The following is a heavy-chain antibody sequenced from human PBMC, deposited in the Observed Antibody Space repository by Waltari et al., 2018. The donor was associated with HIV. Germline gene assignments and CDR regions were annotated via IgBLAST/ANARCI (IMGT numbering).Heavy chain of an antibody. CDR2: INPDSGAT. D-gene: IGHD3-9*01. V-gene: IGHV1-2*02. CDR1: GYTFSDYY. J-gene: IGHJ4*02. CDR3: ARAYSDILSEAGGY. Sequence: QVQLIQSGAEVKKPGASVKVSCKASGYTFSDYYMFWVRQAPGQGPEWMGWINPDSGATNYAQKFQGRVTMTRDSPISTAYMELSSLGSDDTAMYYCARAYSDILSEAGGYWGQGTLVTVST.